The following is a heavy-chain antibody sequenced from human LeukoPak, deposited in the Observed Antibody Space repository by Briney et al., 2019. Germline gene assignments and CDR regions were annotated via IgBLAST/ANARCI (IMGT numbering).Heavy chain of an antibody. CDR1: GGSISSSSYY. CDR3: ARHFRSYDILTGYYLNAFDI. CDR2: IYYSGST. Sequence: KTSETLSLTCTVSGGSISSSSYYWGWIRQPPGKGLEWIGSIYYSGSTYYNPSLKSRVTISVDTSKNQFSLKLSSVTAADTAVYYCARHFRSYDILTGYYLNAFDIWGQGTMATVSS. J-gene: IGHJ3*02. D-gene: IGHD3-9*01. V-gene: IGHV4-39*01.